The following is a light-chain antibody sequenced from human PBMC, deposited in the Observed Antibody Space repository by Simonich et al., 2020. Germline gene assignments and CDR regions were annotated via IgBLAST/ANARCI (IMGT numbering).Light chain of an antibody. CDR1: QSVLYSSNNKNY. Sequence: DIVMTQSPDSLAVSLGERATINCKSSQSVLYSSNNKNYLAWYQQKPGPPPKLLIYWASTRESGVPDRCSGSGSGTDFTLTISSLQAEDVAVYYCQQYYSTPLTFGQGTKVEIK. V-gene: IGKV4-1*01. CDR3: QQYYSTPLT. J-gene: IGKJ1*01. CDR2: WAS.